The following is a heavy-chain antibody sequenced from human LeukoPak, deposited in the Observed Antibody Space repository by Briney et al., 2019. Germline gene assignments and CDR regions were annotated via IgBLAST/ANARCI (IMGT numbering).Heavy chain of an antibody. CDR2: IYSEGST. V-gene: IGHV3-66*04. Sequence: GGSLRLSCAASGFTDRSNYVTWVRQAPGKGLEWVSVIYSEGSTNYADSVKGRFTISRDNSENTLYLQMNSLRAEDTAVYYCARPSVSGHRYGGSPYYYGMDVWGQGATATVS. D-gene: IGHD5-18*01. CDR3: ARPSVSGHRYGGSPYYYGMDV. CDR1: GFTDRSNY. J-gene: IGHJ6*02.